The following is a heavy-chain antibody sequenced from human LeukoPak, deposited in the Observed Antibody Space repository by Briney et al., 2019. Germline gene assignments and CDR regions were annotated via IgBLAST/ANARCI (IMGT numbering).Heavy chain of an antibody. CDR3: ASRSALIAVAGRRTYYFDY. V-gene: IGHV4-39*01. CDR1: GGSISSSSYY. Sequence: PSETLSLTCTVSGGSISSSSYYWGWIRQPPGKGLEWIGSIYYSGSTYYNPSLKRRVTISVDTSKNQFSLKLSSVTAADTAVYYCASRSALIAVAGRRTYYFDYWGQGTLVTVSS. D-gene: IGHD6-19*01. CDR2: IYYSGST. J-gene: IGHJ4*02.